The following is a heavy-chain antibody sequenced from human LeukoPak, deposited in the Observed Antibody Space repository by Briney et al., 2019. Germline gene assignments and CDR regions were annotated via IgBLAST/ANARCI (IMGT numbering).Heavy chain of an antibody. CDR1: GFTFNNYA. Sequence: GGSLRLSCPASGFTFNNYAMIWVRQAPGKGLEWVSGISGTGGSTFYADSVKGRFRISRDNSKNTLYLQMNGLRVDDTAVYYCAKGVQWAVPGSCLDSWGLGTLVTVSS. V-gene: IGHV3-23*01. CDR2: ISGTGGST. CDR3: AKGVQWAVPGSCLDS. J-gene: IGHJ4*02. D-gene: IGHD6-19*01.